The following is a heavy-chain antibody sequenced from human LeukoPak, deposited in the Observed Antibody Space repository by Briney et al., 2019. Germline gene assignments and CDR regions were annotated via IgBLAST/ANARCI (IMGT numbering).Heavy chain of an antibody. J-gene: IGHJ4*02. Sequence: GGSLRLSCAASGFNFRSQWMSWVRQAPGKGLEWVANIKEDGSAKSYVDSVRGRFTISRDNAKNSLYLQMNSLRAEDTAVYYCARDLGGPGYPYWGQGTLVTVSS. CDR2: IKEDGSAK. CDR3: ARDLGGPGYPY. V-gene: IGHV3-7*03. D-gene: IGHD3-9*01. CDR1: GFNFRSQW.